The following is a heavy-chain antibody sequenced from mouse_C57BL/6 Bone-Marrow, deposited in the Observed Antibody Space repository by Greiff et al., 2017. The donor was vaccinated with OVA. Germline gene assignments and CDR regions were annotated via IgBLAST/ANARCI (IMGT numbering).Heavy chain of an antibody. Sequence: VQLQQSGAELVRPGASVKLSCKASGYTFTSYGISWVKQRTGQGLEWIGEIYPRSGNTYYNEKFKGKATLTADKSSSTAYMELSSLTSEDSAVYFCARSQYWYFDVWGTGTTVTVSS. CDR2: IYPRSGNT. J-gene: IGHJ1*03. CDR3: ARSQYWYFDV. CDR1: GYTFTSYG. V-gene: IGHV1-81*01.